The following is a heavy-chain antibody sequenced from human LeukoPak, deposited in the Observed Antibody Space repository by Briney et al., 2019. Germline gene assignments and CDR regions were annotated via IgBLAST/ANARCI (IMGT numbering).Heavy chain of an antibody. V-gene: IGHV3-30*02. CDR3: AKDEAGSTYFDF. D-gene: IGHD2-2*01. CDR1: GFTFSSYD. CDR2: LWYDGNNR. Sequence: QAGGSLRLSCAASGFTFSSYDMHWVRQAPGKGLEWVAVLWYDGNNRYYADSVKGRFTISRDNSKNTLYLQMNSLRAEDTAVYYCAKDEAGSTYFDFWGQGTLVTVSS. J-gene: IGHJ4*02.